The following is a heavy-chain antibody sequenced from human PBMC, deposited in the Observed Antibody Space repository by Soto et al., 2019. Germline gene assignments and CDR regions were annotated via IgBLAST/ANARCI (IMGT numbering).Heavy chain of an antibody. CDR2: IRDRADTYPT. V-gene: IGHV3-73*01. CDR1: GFVFKDSS. CDR3: TRLISAAQDY. J-gene: IGHJ4*02. Sequence: EVLLVESGGGLVQPGGSLKLSCEASGFVFKDSSIHWDRQASGKGLEWVGSIRDRADTYPTAYAASVKGRFTISRDDSNNKAYLQVASLKSEETAIYFCTRLISAAQDYWGQGTLVTVSS. D-gene: IGHD3-10*01.